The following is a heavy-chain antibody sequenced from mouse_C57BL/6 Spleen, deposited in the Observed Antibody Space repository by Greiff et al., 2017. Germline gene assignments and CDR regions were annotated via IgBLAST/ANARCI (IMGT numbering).Heavy chain of an antibody. V-gene: IGHV3-6*01. CDR3: ARDRGTTAPFAY. CDR2: ISYDGSN. J-gene: IGHJ3*01. D-gene: IGHD1-2*01. Sequence: DVQLQESGPGLVKPSQSLSLTCSVTGYSITSGYYWNWIRQFPGNKLEWMGYISYDGSNNYNPSLKNRISITRDTSKNQFFLKLNSVTTEDTATYYCARDRGTTAPFAYWGQGTLVTVSA. CDR1: GYSITSGYY.